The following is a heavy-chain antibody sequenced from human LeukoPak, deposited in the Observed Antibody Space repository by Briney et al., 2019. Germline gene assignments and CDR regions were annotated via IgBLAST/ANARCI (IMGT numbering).Heavy chain of an antibody. CDR2: IYYSGST. D-gene: IGHD3-3*01. V-gene: IGHV4-31*11. CDR1: GGSFSGYY. Sequence: RPSETLSLTCAVYGGSFSGYYWSWIRQHPGKGLEWIGYIYYSGSTYYNPSLKSRVTISVDTSKNQFSLKLSSVTAADTAVYYCARDGVDHGILQHWGQGTLVTVSS. CDR3: ARDGVDHGILQH. J-gene: IGHJ1*01.